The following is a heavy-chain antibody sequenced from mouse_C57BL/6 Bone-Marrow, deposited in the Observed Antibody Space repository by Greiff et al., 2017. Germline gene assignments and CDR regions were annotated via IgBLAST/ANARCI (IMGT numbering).Heavy chain of an antibody. CDR2: IYPGDGDT. CDR1: GYAFSSSW. J-gene: IGHJ4*01. CDR3: AILLGAMDY. Sequence: LVESGPELVKPGASVKISCKASGYAFSSSWMNWVKQRPGKGLEWIGRIYPGDGDTNYNGKFKGKATLTADKSSSTAYMQLSSLTSEDSAVYFCAILLGAMDYWGQGTSVTVSS. V-gene: IGHV1-82*01. D-gene: IGHD1-1*01.